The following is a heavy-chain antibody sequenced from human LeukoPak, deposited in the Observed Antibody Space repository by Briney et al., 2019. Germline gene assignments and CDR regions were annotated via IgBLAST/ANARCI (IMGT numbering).Heavy chain of an antibody. V-gene: IGHV4-34*01. CDR1: GGSFSGYY. CDR3: ARRVAARPYFDY. D-gene: IGHD6-6*01. Sequence: SETLSLTCAVYGGSFSGYYWSWIRQPPGKGLEWIGEINHSGSTNYNPSLKSRVTISVDTSKNQFSLKLSSVTAADTAVYYCARRVAARPYFDYWGQGTLATVSS. J-gene: IGHJ4*02. CDR2: INHSGST.